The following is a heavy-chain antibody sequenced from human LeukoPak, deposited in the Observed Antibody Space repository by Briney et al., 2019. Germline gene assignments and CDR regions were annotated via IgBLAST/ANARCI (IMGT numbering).Heavy chain of an antibody. V-gene: IGHV3-30-3*01. CDR3: ARDQWGGVNYYDSSGYYQPYDY. Sequence: GRSLRLSCAASGFTFSSYAMHWVRQAPGKGLEWVAVISYDGSNKYYADSVKGRFTISRDNSKNTLYLQMNSLRAEDTAVYYCARDQWGGVNYYDSSGYYQPYDYWGQGTLVTVSS. D-gene: IGHD3-22*01. CDR1: GFTFSSYA. J-gene: IGHJ4*02. CDR2: ISYDGSNK.